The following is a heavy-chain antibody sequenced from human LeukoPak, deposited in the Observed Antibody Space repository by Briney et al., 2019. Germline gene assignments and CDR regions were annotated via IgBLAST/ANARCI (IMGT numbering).Heavy chain of an antibody. V-gene: IGHV3-7*01. J-gene: IGHJ4*02. CDR2: IKQDGSEK. CDR3: ARNVIGELLLNY. D-gene: IGHD3-10*01. Sequence: GGSLRLSCAASGFTFSNYWMSWVRQAPGEGLGWVANIKQDGSEKYYVDSVKGRFTISRDNAKNSLYLQMNSLRAEDTAVYYCARNVIGELLLNYWGQGTLVTVSS. CDR1: GFTFSNYW.